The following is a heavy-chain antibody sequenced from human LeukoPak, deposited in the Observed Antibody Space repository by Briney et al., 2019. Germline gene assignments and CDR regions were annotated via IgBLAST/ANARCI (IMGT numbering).Heavy chain of an antibody. D-gene: IGHD6-6*01. J-gene: IGHJ4*02. CDR3: ARHRAYSSSSPFDY. V-gene: IGHV4-59*08. CDR1: GGSISSLY. Sequence: PSETLSLTCSVSGGSISSLYWSWIRQPPGKGLEWIGYIYYTGSTNYNPSLKSQVTMFVDMSKNQFSLRLSSVTAADTAVYYCARHRAYSSSSPFDYWGQGTLVTVSS. CDR2: IYYTGST.